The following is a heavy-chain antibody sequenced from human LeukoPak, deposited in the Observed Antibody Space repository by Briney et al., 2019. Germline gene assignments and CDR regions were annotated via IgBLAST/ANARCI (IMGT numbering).Heavy chain of an antibody. D-gene: IGHD5-18*01. CDR3: ARDQGYRYGSTYRSTVFDY. Sequence: PGGSLRLSCAASGFTFSSYAMYWVRQAPGKGLEWVANIKEDGTEKYYVDSVKGRFTISRDNAKNSLDLQMNSLRADDTAVYYCARDQGYRYGSTYRSTVFDYWGQGTLVTVSS. CDR1: GFTFSSYA. V-gene: IGHV3-7*01. J-gene: IGHJ4*02. CDR2: IKEDGTEK.